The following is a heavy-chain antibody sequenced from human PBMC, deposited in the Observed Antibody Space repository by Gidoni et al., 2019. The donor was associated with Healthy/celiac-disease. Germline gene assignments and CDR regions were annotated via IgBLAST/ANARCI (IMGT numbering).Heavy chain of an antibody. D-gene: IGHD6-6*01. V-gene: IGHV3-48*03. CDR1: GFTSSSYE. J-gene: IGHJ6*02. CDR2: ISSSGSTI. CDR3: ARELRQLWPNYYYGMDV. Sequence: EVQLVESGGGLVQPGGSLRLSCAASGFTSSSYEMNWVRQAPGKGLEWVSYISSSGSTIYYADSVKGRFTISRDNAKNSLYLQMNSLRAEDTAVYYCARELRQLWPNYYYGMDVWGQGTTVTVSS.